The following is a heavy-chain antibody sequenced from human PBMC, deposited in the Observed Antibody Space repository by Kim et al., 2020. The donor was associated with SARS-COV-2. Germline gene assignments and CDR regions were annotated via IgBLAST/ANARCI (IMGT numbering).Heavy chain of an antibody. Sequence: SVKVSCKASGGTFSSYAISWVRQAPGQGLEWMGGIIPIFGTANYAQKFQGRVTITADESTSTAYMELSSLRSEDTAVYYCASPYYYDSSGEGAFDIWGQGTMVTVSS. V-gene: IGHV1-69*13. D-gene: IGHD3-22*01. J-gene: IGHJ3*02. CDR3: ASPYYYDSSGEGAFDI. CDR1: GGTFSSYA. CDR2: IIPIFGTA.